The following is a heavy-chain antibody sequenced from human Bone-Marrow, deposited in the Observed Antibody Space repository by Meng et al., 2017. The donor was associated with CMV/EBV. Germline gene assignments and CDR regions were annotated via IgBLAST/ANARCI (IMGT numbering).Heavy chain of an antibody. CDR1: GFIFSTYA. D-gene: IGHD3-3*01. Sequence: GGSLRLSCAASGFIFSTYAMNWVRQAPGKGLEWVSVIYSGGSSTYYADSVKGRFTISRDNSKNTLYLQMNSLRVEDTAVYYCAKDRKYYDYNYGMAVWGQGHTVTGSS. CDR2: IYSGGSST. V-gene: IGHV3-23*03. CDR3: AKDRKYYDYNYGMAV. J-gene: IGHJ6*01.